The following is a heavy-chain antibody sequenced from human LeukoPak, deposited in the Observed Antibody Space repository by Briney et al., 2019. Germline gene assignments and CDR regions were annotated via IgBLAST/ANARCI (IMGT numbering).Heavy chain of an antibody. CDR3: ARAGNSGSI. D-gene: IGHD6-19*01. V-gene: IGHV3-30*02. CDR1: GFNFSSYG. Sequence: PGGSLRLSCAASGFNFSSYGFHWVRQAPGKGLEWVTFIRYDGSDKYYADSVMGRFTISRDNAKKMLYLQMTSLKVEDTATYCARAGNSGSIWGQGIPVTVSS. J-gene: IGHJ4*02. CDR2: IRYDGSDK.